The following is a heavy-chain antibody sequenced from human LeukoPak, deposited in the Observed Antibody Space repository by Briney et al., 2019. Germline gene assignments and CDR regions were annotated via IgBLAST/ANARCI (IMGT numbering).Heavy chain of an antibody. D-gene: IGHD3-10*01. V-gene: IGHV4-59*01. CDR2: IYYSGST. J-gene: IGHJ4*02. CDR3: ARGGYGSGSPIGY. Sequence: SETLSLTCTVSGGSISSYYWSWIRQPPGKGLEWIGYIYYSGSTNYNPSLKSRVTISVDTSKNQFSLKLSSVTAADTAVYYCARGGYGSGSPIGYWGQGTLVTVPS. CDR1: GGSISSYY.